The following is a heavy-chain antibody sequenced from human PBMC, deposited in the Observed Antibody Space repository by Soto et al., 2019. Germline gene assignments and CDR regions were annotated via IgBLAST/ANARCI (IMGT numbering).Heavy chain of an antibody. CDR2: INHSGST. CDR3: ARGIGSSWSGYYGMDV. V-gene: IGHV4-34*01. Sequence: SETLSLTCAVYGGSFSGYYWSWIRQPPGKGLEWIGEINHSGSTNYNPSLKSRVTISVDTSKNQFSLKLSSVTAADTAVYYCARGIGSSWSGYYGMDVWGQGTTVTVSS. CDR1: GGSFSGYY. D-gene: IGHD6-13*01. J-gene: IGHJ6*02.